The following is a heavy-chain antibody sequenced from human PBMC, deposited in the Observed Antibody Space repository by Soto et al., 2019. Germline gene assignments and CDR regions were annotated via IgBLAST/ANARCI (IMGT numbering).Heavy chain of an antibody. CDR1: GYTFTSYD. Sequence: GASVKVSCKASGYTFTSYDINWVRQATGQGLEWMGWMNPNSGNTGYAQKFQGRVTMTRNTSISTAYMELSSLRSEDTAVYYCARVPPPAAMEYYYYYYYMDVWGKGTTVTVSS. CDR3: ARVPPPAAMEYYYYYYYMDV. V-gene: IGHV1-8*01. D-gene: IGHD2-2*01. CDR2: MNPNSGNT. J-gene: IGHJ6*03.